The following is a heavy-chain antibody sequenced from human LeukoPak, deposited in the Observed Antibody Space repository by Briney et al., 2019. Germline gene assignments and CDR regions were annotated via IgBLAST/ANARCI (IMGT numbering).Heavy chain of an antibody. J-gene: IGHJ4*02. V-gene: IGHV3-30*02. CDR2: IRYDGSNK. D-gene: IGHD2-15*01. CDR1: GFTFSSYG. CDR3: AKVRNSSNSRCFDY. Sequence: PGGSLRLSCAASGFTFSSYGMHWVRQAAGKGLGWVAFIRYDGSNKYYADSVKGRFTISRDNSKNTLYLQMNSLIAEDTAVYFVAKVRNSSNSRCFDYGERASLVTVSS.